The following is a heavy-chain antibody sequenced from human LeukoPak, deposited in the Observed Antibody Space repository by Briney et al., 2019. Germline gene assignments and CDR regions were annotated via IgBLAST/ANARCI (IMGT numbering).Heavy chain of an antibody. CDR2: IYHSGST. D-gene: IGHD2-2*01. CDR1: GGSISSGGYY. J-gene: IGHJ4*02. V-gene: IGHV4-30-2*01. Sequence: PSQTLSLTCTVSGGSISSGGYYWSWIRQPPGKGLEWIGYIYHSGSTYYNPSLKSRVTISVDRSKNQFSLKLSSVTAADTAVYYCARALVVPAAQGFFDYWGQGTLVTVSS. CDR3: ARALVVPAAQGFFDY.